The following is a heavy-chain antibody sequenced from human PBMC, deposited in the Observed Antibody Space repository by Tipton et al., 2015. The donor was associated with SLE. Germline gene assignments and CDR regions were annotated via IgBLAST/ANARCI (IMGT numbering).Heavy chain of an antibody. Sequence: TLSLTCTVSGGSISGYYWSWIRQPPGKGLEWIGYIYYSGSTNYNPSLKSRVTISVDTSKNQFSLKLSSVTAADTAVYYCAREGSIAAAGTGYFQHWGQGTLVTVSS. J-gene: IGHJ1*01. CDR2: IYYSGST. CDR1: GGSISGYY. CDR3: AREGSIAAAGTGYFQH. D-gene: IGHD6-13*01. V-gene: IGHV4-59*01.